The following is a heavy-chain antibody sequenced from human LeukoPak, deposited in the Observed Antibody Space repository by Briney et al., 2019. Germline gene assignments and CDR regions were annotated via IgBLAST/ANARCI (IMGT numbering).Heavy chain of an antibody. D-gene: IGHD1-1*01. CDR2: ISAYNGNT. CDR3: ARDPSGNWNRTPFDY. Sequence: ASVKVSCKASGYTFTSYGISWVRQAPGQGLEWMGWISAYNGNTNYAQKLQGRVTMTTDTSTSTAYMELRGLRSDDTAVYYCARDPSGNWNRTPFDYWGQGTLVTVSS. J-gene: IGHJ4*02. V-gene: IGHV1-18*04. CDR1: GYTFTSYG.